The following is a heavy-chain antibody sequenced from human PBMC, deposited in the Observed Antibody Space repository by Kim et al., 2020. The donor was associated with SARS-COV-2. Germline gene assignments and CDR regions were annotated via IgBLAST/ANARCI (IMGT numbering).Heavy chain of an antibody. Sequence: GGSLRLSCAASGFTFSSYGMHWVRQAPGKGLEWVAVISYDGSNKYYADSVKGRFTISRDNSKNTLYLQMNSLRAEDTAVYYCARDLKRGSSWKFDYWGQGTLVTVSS. CDR1: GFTFSSYG. V-gene: IGHV3-33*05. CDR3: ARDLKRGSSWKFDY. J-gene: IGHJ4*02. CDR2: ISYDGSNK. D-gene: IGHD6-13*01.